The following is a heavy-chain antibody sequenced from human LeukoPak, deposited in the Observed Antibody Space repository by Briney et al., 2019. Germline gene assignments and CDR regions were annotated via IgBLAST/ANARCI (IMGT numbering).Heavy chain of an antibody. Sequence: GRSLRLSCAASGFSFNDYGMHWVRQAPGKGLEWLAVVTYGDNIAYYRDSVKGRFTISRDNAKNSLYLQMNSLRGEDTAIYYCARDHVVRGLVWDYWGQGTLVTVSS. CDR3: ARDHVVRGLVWDY. CDR1: GFSFNDYG. V-gene: IGHV3-33*05. CDR2: VTYGDNIA. D-gene: IGHD3-10*01. J-gene: IGHJ4*02.